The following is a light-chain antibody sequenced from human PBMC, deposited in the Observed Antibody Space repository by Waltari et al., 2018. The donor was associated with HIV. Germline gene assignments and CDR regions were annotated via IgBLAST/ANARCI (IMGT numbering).Light chain of an antibody. V-gene: IGLV1-44*01. CDR3: AAWDDNQNGVL. CDR2: SND. CDR1: SSNIGSDT. Sequence: QSVLTQPPSASGTPGQRVTISCSGSSSNIGSDTVNWYRQLPGTAPKLLIYSNDQRPSGVPDRFSGSKSDTSASLAISGLQSEDEAEYYCAAWDDNQNGVLFGGGTKLTVL. J-gene: IGLJ3*02.